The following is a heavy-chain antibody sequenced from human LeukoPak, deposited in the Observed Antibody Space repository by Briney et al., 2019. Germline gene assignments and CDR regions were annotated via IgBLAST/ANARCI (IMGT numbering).Heavy chain of an antibody. V-gene: IGHV4-38-2*02. Sequence: KPSETLSLTCAVSGYSIRSGYYWGWIRQPPGEGLEWIGSIYHSGSTYYNPSLKRRVTISVDTSKNQFSLKLSSVTAADTAVYYCARDNARALFDYWGQGTLVTVSS. J-gene: IGHJ4*02. D-gene: IGHD5-24*01. CDR3: ARDNARALFDY. CDR1: GYSIRSGYY. CDR2: IYHSGST.